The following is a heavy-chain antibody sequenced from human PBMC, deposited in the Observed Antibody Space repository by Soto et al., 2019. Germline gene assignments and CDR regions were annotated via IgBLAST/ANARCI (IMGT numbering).Heavy chain of an antibody. CDR1: GFSLSGYW. Sequence: GGSLRLSCAASGFSLSGYWMNWVRQAPGRGLEWVAIIKQDGSERYYVDSVKGRFTISRDNAKNSLYLQMSSLRVEDTALYYCARSSGWLHDYWGQGTLVTVSS. J-gene: IGHJ4*02. V-gene: IGHV3-7*01. CDR2: IKQDGSER. D-gene: IGHD6-19*01. CDR3: ARSSGWLHDY.